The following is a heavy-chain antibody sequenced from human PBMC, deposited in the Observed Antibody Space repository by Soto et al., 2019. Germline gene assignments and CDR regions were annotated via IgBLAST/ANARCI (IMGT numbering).Heavy chain of an antibody. D-gene: IGHD2-2*01. CDR2: IYTSGST. Sequence: SETLSLTFTVSGGSISSYYWSWIRQPAGKGLEWIGRIYTSGSTNYNPSLKSRVTMSVDTSKNQFSLKLSPVTAAETAVYYCARDTRYQLYYYGMDVWGQGTTVTVSS. V-gene: IGHV4-4*07. J-gene: IGHJ6*02. CDR3: ARDTRYQLYYYGMDV. CDR1: GGSISSYY.